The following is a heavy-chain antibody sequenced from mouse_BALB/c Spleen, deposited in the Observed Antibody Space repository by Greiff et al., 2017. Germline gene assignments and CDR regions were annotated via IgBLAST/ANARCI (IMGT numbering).Heavy chain of an antibody. CDR3: ARSTTANAMDY. CDR2: IFPGTGTT. D-gene: IGHD1-2*01. CDR1: GYTFTSYW. Sequence: QVQLQQSGAELVKPGASVKLSCKTSGYTFTSYWIQWVKQRPGQGLGWIGEIFPGTGTTYYNEKFKGKATLTIDTSSSTAYMQLSSLTSEDSAVYCCARSTTANAMDYWGQGTSVTVSS. V-gene: IGHV1S132*01. J-gene: IGHJ4*01.